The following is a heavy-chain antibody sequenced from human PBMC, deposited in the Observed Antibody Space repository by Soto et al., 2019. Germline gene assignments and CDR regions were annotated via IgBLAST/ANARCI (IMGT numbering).Heavy chain of an antibody. J-gene: IGHJ4*02. CDR2: FRSGGDDDTT. CDR1: GFTFSSYS. D-gene: IGHD3-10*01. V-gene: IGHV3-23*01. CDR3: AKKVNSGSGSQFFDY. Sequence: GGSLRLSCAASGFTFSSYSMSWVRQAPGKGLEWVSGFRSGGDDDTTYYADSVRGRFTISRDNSKNTLFLQMNSLRAEDTAIYYCAKKVNSGSGSQFFDYWGQGTLVTVSS.